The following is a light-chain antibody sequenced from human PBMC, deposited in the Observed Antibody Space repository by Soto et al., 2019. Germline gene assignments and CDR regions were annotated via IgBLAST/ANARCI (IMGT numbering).Light chain of an antibody. Sequence: QSVLTQPPSASGTPGQRVTISCSGSSSNIGSNTVNWYQHLPGTAPKLLMYKNTLRPSGVPDRFSASKSGTSASLAISGLQSEDEGDYYCASWDDSLNAHVFGTGTKVTVL. J-gene: IGLJ1*01. CDR2: KNT. CDR1: SSNIGSNT. CDR3: ASWDDSLNAHV. V-gene: IGLV1-44*01.